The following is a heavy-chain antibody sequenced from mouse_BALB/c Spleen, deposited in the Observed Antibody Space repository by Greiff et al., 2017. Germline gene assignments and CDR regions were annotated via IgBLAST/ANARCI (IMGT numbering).Heavy chain of an antibody. CDR3: ARDRGERKITTVVDWYFDV. Sequence: DVKLVESGGGLVKPGGSLKLSCAASGFTFSDYYMYWVRQTPEKRLEWVATISDGGSYTYYPDSVKGRFTISRDNAKNNLYLQMSSLKSEDTAMYYCARDRGERKITTVVDWYFDVWGAGTTVTVSS. CDR1: GFTFSDYY. D-gene: IGHD1-1*01. J-gene: IGHJ1*01. V-gene: IGHV5-4*02. CDR2: ISDGGSYT.